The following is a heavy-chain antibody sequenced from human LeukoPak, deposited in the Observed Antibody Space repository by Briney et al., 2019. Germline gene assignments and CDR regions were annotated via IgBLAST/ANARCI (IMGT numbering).Heavy chain of an antibody. V-gene: IGHV3-30*04. CDR2: ISYDGTNE. Sequence: GRSLRLSCAASGFTFNTYTMNWVRQAPGKGLEWGALISYDGTNEYYADSVKGRFTISRDNSKNTVSVQMNSLRTEDTAVYYCARAGGCSGGSCYYYYYGMDVWGKGTTVTVSS. J-gene: IGHJ6*04. CDR3: ARAGGCSGGSCYYYYYGMDV. D-gene: IGHD2-15*01. CDR1: GFTFNTYT.